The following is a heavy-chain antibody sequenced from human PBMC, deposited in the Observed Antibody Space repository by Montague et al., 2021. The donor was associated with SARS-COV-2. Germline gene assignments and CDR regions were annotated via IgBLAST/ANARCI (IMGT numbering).Heavy chain of an antibody. CDR3: ARHALRYCISANCSPAGAIDF. J-gene: IGHJ4*02. CDR1: GGSIGSAYFY. D-gene: IGHD2-2*01. Sequence: SETLSLTCTVSGGSIGSAYFYWGWIRQPPGKGLEWIGTIYYDGKTYYNSSLSSRVFLSADTSNNHFSLGLNSVTTSDTAVYYCARHALRYCISANCSPAGAIDFWGQGILGTVSS. CDR2: IYYDGKT. V-gene: IGHV4-39*01.